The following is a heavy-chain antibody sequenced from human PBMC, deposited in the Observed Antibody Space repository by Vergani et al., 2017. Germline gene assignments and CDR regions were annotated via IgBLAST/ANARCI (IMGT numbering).Heavy chain of an antibody. D-gene: IGHD6-19*01. CDR3: AMTGYSSGLAGR. J-gene: IGHJ4*02. CDR2: IDPSDSYT. CDR1: GYSFTSYW. Sequence: EVQLVQSGAEVKKPGESLRISCKGSGYSFTSYWISWVRQMPGKGREWMGRIDPSDSYTNYSPSFQGHVTSSADKSISTAYLQWSSLKASDTAMYYCAMTGYSSGLAGRWGQGTLVTVSS. V-gene: IGHV5-10-1*03.